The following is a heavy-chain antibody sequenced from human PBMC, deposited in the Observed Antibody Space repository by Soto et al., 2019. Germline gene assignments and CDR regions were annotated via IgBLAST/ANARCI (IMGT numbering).Heavy chain of an antibody. CDR2: ISYDGSNK. Sequence: GGSLRLSCAASGFTFSSYGMHWVRQAPGKGLEWVAVISYDGSNKYYADSVKGRFTISRDNSKNTLYLQMNSLRAEDTAVYYCAKDQLLWFGELRSDYYYYGMDVWGQGTTVTVSS. CDR1: GFTFSSYG. V-gene: IGHV3-30*18. CDR3: AKDQLLWFGELRSDYYYYGMDV. D-gene: IGHD3-10*01. J-gene: IGHJ6*02.